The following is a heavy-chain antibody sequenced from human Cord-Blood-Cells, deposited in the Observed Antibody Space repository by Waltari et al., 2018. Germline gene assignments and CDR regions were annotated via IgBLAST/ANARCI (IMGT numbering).Heavy chain of an antibody. Sequence: QVQLVESGGGVVQPGRSLRLSCAASGFTFSSYGMHWVRQAPGKGLEWVAVISDDGSNKYYADSVKGRFTISRDNSKNTLYLQMNSLRAEDTAVYYCAKERFGDWYFDLWGRGTLVTVSS. J-gene: IGHJ2*01. CDR3: AKERFGDWYFDL. V-gene: IGHV3-30*18. CDR1: GFTFSSYG. CDR2: ISDDGSNK. D-gene: IGHD3-16*01.